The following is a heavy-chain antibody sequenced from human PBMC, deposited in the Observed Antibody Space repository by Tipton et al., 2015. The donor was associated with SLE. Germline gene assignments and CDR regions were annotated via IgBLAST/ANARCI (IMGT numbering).Heavy chain of an antibody. J-gene: IGHJ4*02. CDR2: INHSGST. V-gene: IGHV4-34*01. CDR3: ARRYHGYFDY. D-gene: IGHD1-14*01. CDR1: GGSFSGYY. Sequence: LRLSCAVYGGSFSGYYWSWIRQPPGKGLEWIGEINHSGSTNYNPSLKSRVTISVDTSKNQFSLKLSSVTAADTAVYYCARRYHGYFDYWGQGTLVTVSS.